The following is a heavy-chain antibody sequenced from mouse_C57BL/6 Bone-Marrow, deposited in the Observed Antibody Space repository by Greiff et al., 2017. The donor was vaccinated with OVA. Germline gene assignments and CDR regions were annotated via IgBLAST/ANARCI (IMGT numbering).Heavy chain of an antibody. CDR1: GFSFTSYG. V-gene: IGHV2-9*01. CDR3: AMNTMVKRAWFAY. D-gene: IGHD2-2*01. J-gene: IGHJ3*01. Sequence: VKLMESGPGLVAPSQSLSITCTVSGFSFTSYGVDWVRQPPGKGLEWLGVIWGGGSTNYNSALMSRLSISKDNSKSQVFLKMNSLQTDDTAMYYCAMNTMVKRAWFAYWGQGTLVTVSA. CDR2: IWGGGST.